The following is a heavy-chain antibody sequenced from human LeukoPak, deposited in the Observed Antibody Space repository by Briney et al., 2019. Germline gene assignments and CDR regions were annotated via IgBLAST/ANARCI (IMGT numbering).Heavy chain of an antibody. D-gene: IGHD3-10*01. Sequence: SETLSLTCAVYGGSFSGYYRSWIRQPPGKGLEWIGEINHSGSTNYNPSLKSRVTISVDTSKNQFSLKLSSVTAADTAVYYCARHVPVRYYYGSGSYRPFDYWGQGTLVTVSS. J-gene: IGHJ4*02. CDR3: ARHVPVRYYYGSGSYRPFDY. CDR1: GGSFSGYY. CDR2: INHSGST. V-gene: IGHV4-34*01.